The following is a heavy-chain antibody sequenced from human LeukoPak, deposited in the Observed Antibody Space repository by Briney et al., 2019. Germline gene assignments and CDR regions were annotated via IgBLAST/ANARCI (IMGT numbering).Heavy chain of an antibody. V-gene: IGHV3-53*05. D-gene: IGHD3-22*01. Sequence: QTGGSLRLSCAASGFTVSSNYMSWVRQAPGKGLEWVSVIYSGGSTYYADSVKGRFTISRDNSKNTLYLQMNSLRAEDTAVYYCAKEPKKGRITMIVEDRRYFDYWGQGTLVTVSS. CDR1: GFTVSSNY. J-gene: IGHJ4*02. CDR3: AKEPKKGRITMIVEDRRYFDY. CDR2: IYSGGST.